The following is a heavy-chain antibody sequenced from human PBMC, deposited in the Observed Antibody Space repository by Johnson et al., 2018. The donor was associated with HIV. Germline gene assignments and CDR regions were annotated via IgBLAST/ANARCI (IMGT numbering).Heavy chain of an antibody. D-gene: IGHD4-11*01. J-gene: IGHJ3*02. V-gene: IGHV3-20*04. CDR2: IHCNGGST. CDR3: ARDTDSSDACDI. Sequence: VQLVESGGGLVQPGRSLRLSCAASGFTFGDYVMSWFRQAPGKGLEWVSGIHCNGGSTGYAESVKGRFTISRDNAKNSLYLQMNSLRAEDTALYYCARDTDSSDACDIWGQGTMVTVSS. CDR1: GFTFGDYV.